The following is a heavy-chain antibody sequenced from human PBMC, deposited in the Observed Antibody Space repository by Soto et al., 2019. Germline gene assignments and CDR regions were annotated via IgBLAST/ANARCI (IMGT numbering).Heavy chain of an antibody. CDR2: VDPDGSHK. Sequence: EVQLVESGGGLVQPGGSLRLSCAASGFTFSRYWMTWVRQAPGKGLEWVANVDPDGSHKYYVDSVKGRFTISRDNTKNSLYLKMNSLRAVDTAVYYFAAPPLVGAGNVDFHHWGRGTLVTVSS. CDR1: GFTFSRYW. V-gene: IGHV3-7*01. CDR3: AAPPLVGAGNVDFHH. J-gene: IGHJ1*01. D-gene: IGHD2-2*01.